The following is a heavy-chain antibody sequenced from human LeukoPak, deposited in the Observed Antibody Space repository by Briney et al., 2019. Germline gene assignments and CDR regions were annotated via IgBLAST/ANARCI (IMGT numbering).Heavy chain of an antibody. Sequence: GGSLRLSCATSGVTFSGNWMSWVRHVPGRGLDWVANIKPDGSAGYYAASVKGRFPVSRDNAKNSLYLQMNSLRVEDTAVYYCARANNSSWHNWGQGTLVPVSS. CDR3: ARANNSSWHN. D-gene: IGHD6-13*01. CDR1: GVTFSGNW. V-gene: IGHV3-7*01. J-gene: IGHJ4*02. CDR2: IKPDGSAG.